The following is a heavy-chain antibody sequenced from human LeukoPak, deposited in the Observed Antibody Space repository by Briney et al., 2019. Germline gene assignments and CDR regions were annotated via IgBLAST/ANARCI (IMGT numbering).Heavy chain of an antibody. CDR3: ENLIGSGGVGY. D-gene: IGHD3-10*01. J-gene: IGHJ4*02. CDR2: ISGSGGST. V-gene: IGHV3-23*01. CDR1: GFTFNNYA. Sequence: GGSLRLSCAASGFTFNNYAMSWVRQAPGKGLEWVSAISGSGGSTYYADSVKGRFTISRDNSKNTLYLQMNSLRAEDTAVYYCENLIGSGGVGYWGQGTLVTVSS.